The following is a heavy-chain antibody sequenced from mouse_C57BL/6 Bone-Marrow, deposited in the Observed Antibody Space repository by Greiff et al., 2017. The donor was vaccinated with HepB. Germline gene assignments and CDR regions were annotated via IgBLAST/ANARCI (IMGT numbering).Heavy chain of an antibody. D-gene: IGHD1-1*01. CDR2: SRNKANDYTT. Sequence: EVHLVESGGGLVQSGRSLRLSCATSGFTFSDFYMEWVRQAPGKGLEWIAASRNKANDYTTEYSASVKGRFIVSRDTSQSILYLQMNALRAEDTAIYYCARDPSSHWYFDVWGTGTTVTVSS. J-gene: IGHJ1*03. CDR3: ARDPSSHWYFDV. CDR1: GFTFSDFY. V-gene: IGHV7-1*01.